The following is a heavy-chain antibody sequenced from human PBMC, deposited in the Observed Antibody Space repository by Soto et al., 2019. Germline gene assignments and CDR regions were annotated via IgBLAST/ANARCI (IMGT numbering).Heavy chain of an antibody. CDR3: AKERDCGGVCFYFDF. CDR2: IRGVGGDI. J-gene: IGHJ4*02. CDR1: GFDFYRFT. Sequence: LVQSGGHVVPPVGSLRISCAASGFDFYRFTMHWVRQTPERGLEWLSYIRGVGGDIRYAEFIRGRFTISRDNTKNSRYLQMYSLTTEDTVSYYCAKERDCGGVCFYFDFWGQGALVTVSS. V-gene: IGHV3-43*01. D-gene: IGHD2-21*01.